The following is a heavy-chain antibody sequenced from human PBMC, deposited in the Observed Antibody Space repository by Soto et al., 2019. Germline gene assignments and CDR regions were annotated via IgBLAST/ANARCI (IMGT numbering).Heavy chain of an antibody. CDR1: GGSVSSGSYY. CDR3: ARVPVAVAGKEIDY. J-gene: IGHJ4*02. CDR2: IYYSGST. D-gene: IGHD6-19*01. V-gene: IGHV4-61*01. Sequence: PSETLSLTCTVSGGSVSSGSYYWSWIRQPPGKGLEWIGYIYYSGSTNYNPSLKSRVTISVDTSKNQFSLKLSSVTAADTAVYYCARVPVAVAGKEIDYWGQGTLVTVSS.